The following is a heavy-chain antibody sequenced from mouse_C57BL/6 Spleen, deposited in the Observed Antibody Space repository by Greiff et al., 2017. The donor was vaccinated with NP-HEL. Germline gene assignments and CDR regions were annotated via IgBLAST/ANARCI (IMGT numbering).Heavy chain of an antibody. V-gene: IGHV5-17*01. D-gene: IGHD1-1*01. CDR3: ARRTVEGAMDY. CDR2: ISSGSSTI. J-gene: IGHJ4*01. Sequence: EVKLMESGGGLVKPGGSLTLSCAASGFTFSDYGMHWVRQAPEKGLEWVAYISSGSSTIYYVDTVKGRFTISRDNAKNTLFLQMTSLRSADTAMYYCARRTVEGAMDYWGQGTSVTVSS. CDR1: GFTFSDYG.